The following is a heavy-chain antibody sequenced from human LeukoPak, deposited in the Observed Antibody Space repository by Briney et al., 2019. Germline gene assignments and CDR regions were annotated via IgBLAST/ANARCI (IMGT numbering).Heavy chain of an antibody. J-gene: IGHJ5*02. V-gene: IGHV1-2*02. CDR2: INPNSGGT. Sequence: GASVKASCKASGYTFTGYYMHWVRQAPGQGLEWMGWINPNSGGTNYAQKFQGRVTMTRDTSISTAYMELSRLRSDDTAVYYCARKGSTSYNWFDPWGQGTLVTVSS. CDR3: ARKGSTSYNWFDP. D-gene: IGHD2-2*01. CDR1: GYTFTGYY.